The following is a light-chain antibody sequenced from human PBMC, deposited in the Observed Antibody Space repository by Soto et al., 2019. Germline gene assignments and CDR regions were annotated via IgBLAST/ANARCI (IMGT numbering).Light chain of an antibody. J-gene: IGKJ1*01. Sequence: IQMNNSPSTLAASVLYAVTVTCRASQSVSGWLAWYQQKPGEAPKLLIYDASALPRGVPSRFSGSGSGTKFTLTIASLQPDDFATYYCQQYETFSGTFGPGTKVDIK. CDR3: QQYETFSGT. V-gene: IGKV1-5*01. CDR2: DAS. CDR1: QSVSGW.